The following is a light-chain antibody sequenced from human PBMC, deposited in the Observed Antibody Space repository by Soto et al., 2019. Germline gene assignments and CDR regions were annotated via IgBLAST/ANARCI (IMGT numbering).Light chain of an antibody. Sequence: EIVLTQSPATLSLSPGERATLSCRASQSISTYLAWYQQKPGQAPRLLIYDASNRATGIPVRFSGSGSGTDFTLTISSLEPEDFAAYYCQQRSNWYTFGQGTRLEIK. CDR2: DAS. CDR3: QQRSNWYT. J-gene: IGKJ5*01. V-gene: IGKV3-11*01. CDR1: QSISTY.